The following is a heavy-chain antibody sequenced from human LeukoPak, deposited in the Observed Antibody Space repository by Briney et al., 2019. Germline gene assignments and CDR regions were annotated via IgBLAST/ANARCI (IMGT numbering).Heavy chain of an antibody. CDR2: IRSKANSYAT. D-gene: IGHD2-8*01. Sequence: PGGSLRLSCAASGFTFSGSAMHWVRQASGKGLEWVGRIRSKANSYATAYAASVKGRFTISRDDSKNTAYLQMNSLKIEDTAVYYCTFLGYCTNGVCRDYFDNWGQGTLVTVSS. CDR1: GFTFSGSA. CDR3: TFLGYCTNGVCRDYFDN. V-gene: IGHV3-73*01. J-gene: IGHJ4*02.